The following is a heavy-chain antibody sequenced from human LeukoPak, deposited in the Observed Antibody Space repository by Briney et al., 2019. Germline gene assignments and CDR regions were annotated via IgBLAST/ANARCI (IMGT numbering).Heavy chain of an antibody. CDR2: IIPIFGTA. CDR1: GGTFSSYA. CDR3: ARDTTFGESPYYFDY. D-gene: IGHD3-10*01. V-gene: IGHV1-69*01. Sequence: GSSVKVSCKVSGGTFSSYAISWVRQAPGQGLEWMGGIIPIFGTANYAQKFQGRVTITADESTSTAYMELSSLRSEDTAVYYCARDTTFGESPYYFDYWGQGTLVTVSS. J-gene: IGHJ4*02.